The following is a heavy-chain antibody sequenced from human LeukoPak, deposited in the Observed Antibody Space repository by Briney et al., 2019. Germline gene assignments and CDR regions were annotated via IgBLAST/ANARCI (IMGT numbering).Heavy chain of an antibody. CDR2: ISAYNGNT. CDR1: GYTFTSYG. D-gene: IGHD6-13*01. V-gene: IGHV1-18*01. Sequence: ASVKVSCKASGYTFTSYGISWVRQAPGQGLEWMGWISAYNGNTNYAQKLQGRVTMTTDTSTSTAYMELRSLRSDDTAVYYCARGRGSGFAAAGTGYWGQGTLVTVSS. J-gene: IGHJ4*02. CDR3: ARGRGSGFAAAGTGY.